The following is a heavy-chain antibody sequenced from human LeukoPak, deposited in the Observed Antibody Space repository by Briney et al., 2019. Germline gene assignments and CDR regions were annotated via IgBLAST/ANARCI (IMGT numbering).Heavy chain of an antibody. CDR2: IYPGDSDT. D-gene: IGHD6-19*01. V-gene: IGHV5-51*01. CDR1: VYRFTRYW. J-gene: IGHJ6*02. Sequence: GESLKISCKGSVYRFTRYWIGWVRQMPGKGLEWMGNIYPGDSDTRYSPPLQGQVTISADKSISTAYLQWSSLKALDTAMYYCARPYSSGPYGDMDVWGQGTTVTVSS. CDR3: ARPYSSGPYGDMDV.